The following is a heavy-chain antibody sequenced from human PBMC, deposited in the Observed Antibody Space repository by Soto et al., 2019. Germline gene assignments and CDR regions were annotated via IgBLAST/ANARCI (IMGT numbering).Heavy chain of an antibody. Sequence: QVQLVESGGGVVQPGRSLRLSCAASGFTFSSYAMHWVRRAPGKGLEWVAAVSHDGKSGFYADSVSGRFTVSRDNSNNLVYLKMDRLRPEDTALFYCARLDKFNGGWSGGQGTAVTVSS. CDR3: ARLDKFNGGWS. CDR1: GFTFSSYA. V-gene: IGHV3-30*14. D-gene: IGHD6-19*01. J-gene: IGHJ4*02. CDR2: VSHDGKSG.